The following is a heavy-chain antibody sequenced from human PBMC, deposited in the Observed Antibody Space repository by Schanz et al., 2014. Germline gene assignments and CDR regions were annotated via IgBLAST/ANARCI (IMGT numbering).Heavy chain of an antibody. CDR2: ISGSGAST. V-gene: IGHV3-23*01. CDR1: GFTLSNYA. J-gene: IGHJ4*02. Sequence: EMQLLESGGGLAQPGGSLRLSCAASGFTLSNYAMSWVRQAPGKGLEWVSGISGSGASTYYADSVKGRFTISRDNSNKTVDLQMSSLRAEDTAVYYCAKSQGSSFDSWGQGTLVTVSS. CDR3: AKSQGSSFDS. D-gene: IGHD6-13*01.